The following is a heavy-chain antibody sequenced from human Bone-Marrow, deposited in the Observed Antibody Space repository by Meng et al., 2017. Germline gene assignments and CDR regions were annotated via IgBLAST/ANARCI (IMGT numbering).Heavy chain of an antibody. J-gene: IGHJ4*02. D-gene: IGHD1-26*01. CDR3: ATDIGRGSVQFDY. CDR2: IVIGSGDT. V-gene: IGHV1-58*01. Sequence: SVKVSCKASGFTFTSAVQWARQARGQRLEWIGWIVIGSGDTKYAQKFQQRVTITRDTSTNTAYMELSSLKSDDMAVYYCATDIGRGSVQFDYWGQGTPVTVSS. CDR1: GFTFTSA.